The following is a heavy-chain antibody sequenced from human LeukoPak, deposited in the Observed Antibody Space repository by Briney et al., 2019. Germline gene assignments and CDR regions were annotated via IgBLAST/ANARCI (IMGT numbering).Heavy chain of an antibody. CDR3: ASYCSGGSCYSWGLDYFDY. Sequence: ASVKVSCKASGGTFSSYATSWVRQAPGQGLEWMGGIIPIFGTANYAQKFQGRVTITADESTSTAYMELSSLRSEDTAVYYCASYCSGGSCYSWGLDYFDYWGQGTLVTVSS. CDR1: GGTFSSYA. J-gene: IGHJ4*02. CDR2: IIPIFGTA. V-gene: IGHV1-69*13. D-gene: IGHD2-15*01.